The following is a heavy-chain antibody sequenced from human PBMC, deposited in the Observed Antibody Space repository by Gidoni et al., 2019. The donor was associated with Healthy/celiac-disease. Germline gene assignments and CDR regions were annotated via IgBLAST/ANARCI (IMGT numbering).Heavy chain of an antibody. CDR3: ATDNRRITIFGVVITPEYYFDY. CDR2: ISYDGSNK. D-gene: IGHD3-3*01. V-gene: IGHV3-30*03. J-gene: IGHJ4*02. CDR1: GFSFSSYG. Sequence: QVQLVESGGGVVQPGRSLRLSCAASGFSFSSYGMHWVRQAPGKGLEWVAVISYDGSNKYYADSVKGRFTISRDNSKNTLYLQMNSLRAEDTAVYYCATDNRRITIFGVVITPEYYFDYWGQGTLVTVSS.